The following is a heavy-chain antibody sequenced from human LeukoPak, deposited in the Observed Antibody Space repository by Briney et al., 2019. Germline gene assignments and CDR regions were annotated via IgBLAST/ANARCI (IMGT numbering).Heavy chain of an antibody. Sequence: GASVKVSCKASRDTFRNYGISWVRQAPGQGLEWVGGIVPLVGEINYAQGFQGRVTITADKSTGTAYMELRSLRSEDTAVYYCARANCGVDCHSDKGRFDPWGRGTLVTVSS. CDR1: RDTFRNYG. D-gene: IGHD2-21*02. J-gene: IGHJ5*02. CDR3: ARANCGVDCHSDKGRFDP. V-gene: IGHV1-69*10. CDR2: IVPLVGEI.